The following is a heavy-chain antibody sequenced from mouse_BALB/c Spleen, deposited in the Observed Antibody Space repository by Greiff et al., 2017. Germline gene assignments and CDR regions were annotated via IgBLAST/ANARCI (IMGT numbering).Heavy chain of an antibody. Sequence: VQLQQSGTVLARPGASVKMSCKASGYTFTSYWMHWVKQRPGQGLEWIGAIYPGNSDTSYNQKFKGKAKLTAVTSTSTAYMELSSLTNEDSAVYYCTRTGGSGLYYAMDYWGQGTSVTVSS. D-gene: IGHD1-1*01. V-gene: IGHV1-5*01. CDR2: IYPGNSDT. CDR3: TRTGGSGLYYAMDY. J-gene: IGHJ4*01. CDR1: GYTFTSYW.